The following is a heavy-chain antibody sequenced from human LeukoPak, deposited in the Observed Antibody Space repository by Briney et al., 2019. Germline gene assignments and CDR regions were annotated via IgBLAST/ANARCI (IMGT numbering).Heavy chain of an antibody. D-gene: IGHD6-13*01. J-gene: IGHJ3*02. Sequence: AGSLTLTCAASGFTFSSYSRNWVRQAPGKGLEWVSSISSSGTYVYYADSVKGRFTISRDNAKNSLSLQMNSLRADDAAVYYCARASSKQLADYLPDDFDIWGQEGIFSVSS. CDR1: GFTFSSYS. V-gene: IGHV3-21*01. CDR3: ARASSKQLADYLPDDFDI. CDR2: ISSSGTYV.